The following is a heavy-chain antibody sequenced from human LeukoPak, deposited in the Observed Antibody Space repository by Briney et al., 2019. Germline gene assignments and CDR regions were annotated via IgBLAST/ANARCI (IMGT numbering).Heavy chain of an antibody. J-gene: IGHJ4*02. CDR1: GFTFSSYT. CDR2: ITGSGKST. Sequence: PSGGSLRLSCAASGFTFSSYTMNWVRQAPGKGLERVSGITGSGKSTYYADSVKGRFTISRDNSKSTLYLQMNSLRAEDTAVYYCAKAALTTVIPVTFYYFDYWGQGTLVTVSS. CDR3: AKAALTTVIPVTFYYFDY. V-gene: IGHV3-23*01. D-gene: IGHD4-17*01.